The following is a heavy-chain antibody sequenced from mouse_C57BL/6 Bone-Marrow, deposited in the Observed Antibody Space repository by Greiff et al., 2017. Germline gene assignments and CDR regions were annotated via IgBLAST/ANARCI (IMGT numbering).Heavy chain of an antibody. Sequence: VQLQQSGAELVRPGPSVKVSCKASGYAFTNYLIEWVKQRPGQGLEWIGVINPGSGGTNYNEKFKGKATLTVDKSSSTAYMQLSSLTSEDSAVYFCAREDDGLAYWGQGTLVTVSA. J-gene: IGHJ3*01. CDR1: GYAFTNYL. CDR3: AREDDGLAY. V-gene: IGHV1-54*01. CDR2: INPGSGGT. D-gene: IGHD1-1*01.